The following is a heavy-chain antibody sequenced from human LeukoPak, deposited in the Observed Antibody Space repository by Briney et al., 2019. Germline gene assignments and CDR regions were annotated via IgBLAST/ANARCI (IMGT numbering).Heavy chain of an antibody. CDR2: ISAYNGNT. CDR3: ARDSGSMVRGVNDY. Sequence: GASVKVSCKSSGYTFTSYGISWVRQAPGQGLEWMGWISAYNGNTNYAQKLQGRVTMTTDTSTSTAYMELRSLRSDDTAVYYCARDSGSMVRGVNDYWGQGTLVTVSS. CDR1: GYTFTSYG. V-gene: IGHV1-18*01. D-gene: IGHD3-10*01. J-gene: IGHJ4*02.